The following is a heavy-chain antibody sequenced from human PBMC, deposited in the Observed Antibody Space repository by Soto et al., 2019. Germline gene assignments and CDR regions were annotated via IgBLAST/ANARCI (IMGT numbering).Heavy chain of an antibody. CDR1: GYPLTSYA. D-gene: IGHD3-9*01. CDR3: ARGHFDYGDY. Sequence: QVQLVQSGAEVKKPGASVKVSCKASGYPLTSYAMHWVRQAPGQRLEWMGWINAGNGNTKYSQKFQGRVTITRDTSASTAYIELSSLRSQDTAVYYCARGHFDYGDYWGQGTLVTVSS. V-gene: IGHV1-3*01. J-gene: IGHJ4*02. CDR2: INAGNGNT.